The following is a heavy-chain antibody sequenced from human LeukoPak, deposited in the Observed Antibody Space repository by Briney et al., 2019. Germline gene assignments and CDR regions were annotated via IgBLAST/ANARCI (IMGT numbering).Heavy chain of an antibody. J-gene: IGHJ4*02. D-gene: IGHD3-10*01. V-gene: IGHV1-2*02. CDR1: GYTFTGYY. Sequence: ASVKVSCKASGYTFTGYYMHWVPQAPGQGLEWMGWINPNSGGTNYAQKFQGRVTMTRDTSISTAYMELSRLRSDDTAVYYCARARGRITMVRGVIISDYWGQGTLVTVSS. CDR2: INPNSGGT. CDR3: ARARGRITMVRGVIISDY.